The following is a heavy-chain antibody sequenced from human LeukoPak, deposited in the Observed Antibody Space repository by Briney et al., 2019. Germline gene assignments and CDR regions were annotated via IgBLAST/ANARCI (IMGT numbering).Heavy chain of an antibody. D-gene: IGHD5-18*01. V-gene: IGHV4-38-2*02. CDR1: GYSISSGYY. J-gene: IGHJ4*02. CDR3: ARALRGYGENYFDY. Sequence: SETLSLTCTVSGYSISSGYYWGWIRQPPGKGLEWIGSIYHSGSTYYNPSLKSRVTISVDTSKNQFSLKLSSVTAADTAVYYCARALRGYGENYFDYWGQGTLVTVSS. CDR2: IYHSGST.